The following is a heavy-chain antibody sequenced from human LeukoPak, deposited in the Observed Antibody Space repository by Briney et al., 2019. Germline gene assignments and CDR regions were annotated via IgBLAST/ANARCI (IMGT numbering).Heavy chain of an antibody. D-gene: IGHD2-15*01. Sequence: GGSLRLSCAASGFTFSSYGMHWVRQAPGKGLEWVAAIWYDGSNKYYADSVKGRFTISRDNSKNTLYLQMNSLRAEDTAVYYCARGRGAAAPYYFDYWGQGTLVTVSS. CDR2: IWYDGSNK. J-gene: IGHJ4*02. CDR1: GFTFSSYG. CDR3: ARGRGAAAPYYFDY. V-gene: IGHV3-33*01.